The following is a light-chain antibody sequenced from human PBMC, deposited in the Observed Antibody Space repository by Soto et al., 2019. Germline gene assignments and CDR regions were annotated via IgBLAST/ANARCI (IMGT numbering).Light chain of an antibody. CDR2: EVT. V-gene: IGLV2-23*02. CDR3: SSYAGTFRLVV. CDR1: NSDVGGYDL. Sequence: QSVLTQPASVSGSPGQSITISCTGTNSDVGGYDLVSWFQLHPAKAPRLMIYEVTKRPSGVSDRFSGSKSGNTASLTISGLQSEDEGNYYCSSYAGTFRLVVFGGGTKLTVL. J-gene: IGLJ2*01.